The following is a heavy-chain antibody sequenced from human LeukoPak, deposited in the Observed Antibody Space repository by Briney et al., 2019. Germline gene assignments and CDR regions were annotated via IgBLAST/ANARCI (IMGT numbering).Heavy chain of an antibody. CDR3: ARDGGDYYGSGSYPY. Sequence: SETLSLTCTVSGGSISSSSYYWGWIRQPPGKGLEWIGSIYYSGSTYYNPSLKSRVTISVDTSKNQFSLKLSSVTAADTAVYYCARDGGDYYGSGSYPYWGQGTLVTVSS. D-gene: IGHD3-10*01. CDR2: IYYSGST. V-gene: IGHV4-39*07. CDR1: GGSISSSSYY. J-gene: IGHJ4*02.